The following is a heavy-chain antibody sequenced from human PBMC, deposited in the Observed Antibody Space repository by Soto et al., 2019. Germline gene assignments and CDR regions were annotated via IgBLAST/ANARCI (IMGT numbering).Heavy chain of an antibody. V-gene: IGHV1-2*02. CDR3: GKGRSGDVGVFY. J-gene: IGHJ4*02. CDR1: GYSFTGYY. D-gene: IGHD1-26*01. CDR2: ISPNSGDT. Sequence: QVQLVQSGAEVKKSGASVKISCKASGYSFTGYYIHWVRQAPGQGVEWMGEISPNSGDTKYAQKFQGRVTMTRDTSITTVYMGLSNLSPDDTAVYYCGKGRSGDVGVFYWGQGTLVTVYS.